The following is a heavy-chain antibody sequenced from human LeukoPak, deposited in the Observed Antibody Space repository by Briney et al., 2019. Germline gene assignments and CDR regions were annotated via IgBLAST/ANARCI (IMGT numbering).Heavy chain of an antibody. D-gene: IGHD6-13*01. J-gene: IGHJ4*02. CDR3: ARSTRISWSSFDF. CDR1: GFTFSSYS. Sequence: NPGGSLRLSCAASGFTFSSYSMNWVRQAPGKGLEWVSSISSSSSYIYYADSVKGRFTISRDNAKNSLYLQMNSLKAEDTAVYYCARSTRISWSSFDFWGQGTLVTVSS. CDR2: ISSSSSYI. V-gene: IGHV3-21*01.